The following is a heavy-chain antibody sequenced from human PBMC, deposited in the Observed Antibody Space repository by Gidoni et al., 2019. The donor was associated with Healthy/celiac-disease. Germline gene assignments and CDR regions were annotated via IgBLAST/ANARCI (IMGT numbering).Heavy chain of an antibody. J-gene: IGHJ4*02. CDR3: ARESTRGFDY. CDR2: IYTSGST. Sequence: IGRIYTSGSTNYNPSLKSRVTISVDTSKNQFSLKLSSVTAADTAVYYCARESTRGFDYWGQGTLVTVSS. D-gene: IGHD3-10*01. V-gene: IGHV4-61*02.